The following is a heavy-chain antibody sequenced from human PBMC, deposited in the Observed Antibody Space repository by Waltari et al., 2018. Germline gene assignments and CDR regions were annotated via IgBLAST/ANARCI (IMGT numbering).Heavy chain of an antibody. CDR2: IYWNDDK. D-gene: IGHD1-7*01. CDR1: GFSLTTTGVG. V-gene: IGHV2-5*01. CDR3: AHSHDRNYAWQFDY. J-gene: IGHJ4*02. Sequence: QITLKESGPTLVKPTQTLTLTCPFSGFSLTTTGVGVGWIRQPPGKALEWFALIYWNDDKRSSPSLRSRVTITKDTSKNQVVLTMTNMDPVDTATYYCAHSHDRNYAWQFDYWGQGTLVTVSS.